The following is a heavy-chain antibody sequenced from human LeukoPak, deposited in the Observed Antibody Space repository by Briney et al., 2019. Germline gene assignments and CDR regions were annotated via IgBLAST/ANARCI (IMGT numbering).Heavy chain of an antibody. CDR3: ARHQGSYYYDSSGYYLAHAFDI. CDR2: IYPGDSDT. J-gene: IGHJ3*02. V-gene: IGHV5-51*01. CDR1: GYRFTSYW. D-gene: IGHD3-22*01. Sequence: GESLKISCKGSGYRFTSYWIGWVRQMPGKGLEWMGIIYPGDSDTRYSPSFQGQVTISADKSISTAYLQWSSLKASDTAMYYCARHQGSYYYDSSGYYLAHAFDIWGQGTMVTVSS.